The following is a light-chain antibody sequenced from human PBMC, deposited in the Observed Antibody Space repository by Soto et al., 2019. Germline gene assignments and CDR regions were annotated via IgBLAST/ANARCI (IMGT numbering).Light chain of an antibody. CDR1: SSDVGGYTL. V-gene: IGLV2-23*01. J-gene: IGLJ1*01. Sequence: QSALTQPASVSGSPGQSITISCSGTSSDVGGYTLVSWYQQHPGKVPKLILHEDTKRPSGVSNRFSGSKSDNTASLTISGLQADDEADYYCCSFAGSHYVFGTGTKLTVL. CDR2: EDT. CDR3: CSFAGSHYV.